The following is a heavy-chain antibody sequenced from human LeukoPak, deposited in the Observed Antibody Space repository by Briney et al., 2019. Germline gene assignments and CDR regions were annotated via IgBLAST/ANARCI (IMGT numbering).Heavy chain of an antibody. J-gene: IGHJ1*01. CDR1: GYTFTSYG. CDR3: ATSTYDSSGYYYASQH. D-gene: IGHD3-22*01. V-gene: IGHV1-18*01. Sequence: ASVKVSCKASGYTFTSYGISWVRQAPGQGLEWMGWISAYNGNTNYAQKLQGRVTMTTDTSTSTAYMELRSLRSDDTAVYYCATSTYDSSGYYYASQHWGQGTLVTVSS. CDR2: ISAYNGNT.